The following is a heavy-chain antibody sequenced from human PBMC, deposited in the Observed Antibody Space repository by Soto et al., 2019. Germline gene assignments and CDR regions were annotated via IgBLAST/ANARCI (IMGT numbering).Heavy chain of an antibody. Sequence: PGGSLRLSCAASGVTFSSYGMHWVRQAPGKGLEWVAAIWYDGSDKYYADSVKGRFTISRDNSKNTLYLQMNSLRAEDTAVYYCARGVGYCSGGSCYLHYGMDVWGQGTTVTVSS. V-gene: IGHV3-33*01. CDR2: IWYDGSDK. D-gene: IGHD2-15*01. CDR1: GVTFSSYG. J-gene: IGHJ6*02. CDR3: ARGVGYCSGGSCYLHYGMDV.